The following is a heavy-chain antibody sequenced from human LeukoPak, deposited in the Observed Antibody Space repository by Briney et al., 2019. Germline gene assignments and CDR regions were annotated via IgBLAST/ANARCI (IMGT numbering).Heavy chain of an antibody. Sequence: ASVKVSCKVSGYTLTELSMHWVRQAPGKGRVWMGGFDPEDGETIYAQKFQGRVTMTEDTSTDTAYMELSSLGSEDTAVYYCATELMVRGVIIILYYWGQGALVTVSS. V-gene: IGHV1-24*01. CDR3: ATELMVRGVIIILYY. J-gene: IGHJ4*02. CDR2: FDPEDGET. CDR1: GYTLTELS. D-gene: IGHD3-10*01.